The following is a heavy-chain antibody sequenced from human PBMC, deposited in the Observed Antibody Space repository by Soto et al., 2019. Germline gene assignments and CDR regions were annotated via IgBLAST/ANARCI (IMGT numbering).Heavy chain of an antibody. CDR3: ATVVVAAPRHTDFDS. J-gene: IGHJ4*02. CDR2: IFFDGST. Sequence: SETLSLTCTVSGGSINSNNFYWAWIRPPPGKGLAWIGSIFFDGSTYYNTSLKSRVTISRDTSKNHFCLRLTSMTAADTAVYYCATVVVAAPRHTDFDSWGQGTRVTVSS. CDR1: GGSINSNNFY. D-gene: IGHD2-15*01. V-gene: IGHV4-39*02.